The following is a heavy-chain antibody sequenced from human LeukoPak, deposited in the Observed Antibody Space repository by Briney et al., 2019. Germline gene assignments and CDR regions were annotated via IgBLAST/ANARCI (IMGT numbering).Heavy chain of an antibody. V-gene: IGHV3-7*05. Sequence: GGSLRLSCAASGFTFSSYWMTWVRQAPGKWLEWETKIKEDGSEKYYVDSVKGRFTISRDNAKNSLYLQMNSLRAEDTAVYYCARDRYYYDTSGYYYFDYWGQGTLVTVSS. CDR1: GFTFSSYW. CDR3: ARDRYYYDTSGYYYFDY. D-gene: IGHD3-22*01. J-gene: IGHJ4*02. CDR2: IKEDGSEK.